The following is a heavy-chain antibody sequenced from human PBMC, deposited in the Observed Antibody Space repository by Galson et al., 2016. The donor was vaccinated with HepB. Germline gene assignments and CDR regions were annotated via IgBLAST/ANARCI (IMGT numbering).Heavy chain of an antibody. CDR1: GFTFSNSV. V-gene: IGHV3-30-3*01. CDR3: ARESFLSGVDV. CDR2: FSYDGNNK. J-gene: IGHJ6*02. Sequence: SLRLSCAASGFTFSNSVIHWVRQAPGKGLEWVALFSYDGNNKFYADSVKGRFTISRDNSKNTLYLQMNSLRTEDTAVYYCARESFLSGVDVWGQGTTVTVSS. D-gene: IGHD3-10*01.